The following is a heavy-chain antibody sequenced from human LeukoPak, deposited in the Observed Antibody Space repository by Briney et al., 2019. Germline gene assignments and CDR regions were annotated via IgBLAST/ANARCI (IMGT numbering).Heavy chain of an antibody. D-gene: IGHD2-2*01. J-gene: IGHJ4*02. CDR2: IWYDGSNK. CDR1: GFTFSSYS. CDR3: ARGSIVVVPAAVSYYFDY. Sequence: PGGSLRLSCAASGFTFSSYSMHWVRQAPGKGLEWVAVIWYDGSNKYYADSVKGRFTISRDNSKNTLYLQMNSLRAEDTAVYYCARGSIVVVPAAVSYYFDYWGQGTLVTVSS. V-gene: IGHV3-33*08.